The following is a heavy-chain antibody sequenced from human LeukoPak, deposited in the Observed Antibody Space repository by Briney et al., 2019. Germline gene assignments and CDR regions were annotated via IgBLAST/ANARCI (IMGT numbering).Heavy chain of an antibody. CDR3: ARGLGSSFDWFDP. CDR2: IIPIFGTA. Sequence: GASVKVSCKASGYAFTSYGISWVRRAPGQGLEWMGGIIPIFGTANCAQKFQGRVTITADESTSTAYMELSSLRSEDTAVYYCARGLGSSFDWFDPWGQGTLVTVSS. CDR1: GYAFTSYG. D-gene: IGHD6-13*01. V-gene: IGHV1-69*13. J-gene: IGHJ5*02.